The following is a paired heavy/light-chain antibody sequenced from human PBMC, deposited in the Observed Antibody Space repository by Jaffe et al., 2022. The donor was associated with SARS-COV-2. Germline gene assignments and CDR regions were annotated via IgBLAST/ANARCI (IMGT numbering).Light chain of an antibody. CDR1: QGISSY. CDR3: QQLNSYPLL. CDR2: AAS. Sequence: DIQLTQSPSFLSASVGDRVTITCRASQGISSYLAWYQQKPGKAPKLLIYAASTLQSGVPSRFSGSGSGTEFTLTISSLQPEDFATYYCQQLNSYPLLFGPGTKVDIK. J-gene: IGKJ3*01. V-gene: IGKV1-9*01.
Heavy chain of an antibody. CDR3: ASCLYGSGWYPGYWYFDL. J-gene: IGHJ2*01. CDR1: GFTFSSYS. Sequence: EVQLVESGGGLVKPGGSLRLSCAASGFTFSSYSMNWVRQAPGKGLEWVSSISSSSSYIYYADSVKGRFTISRDNAKNSLYLQMNSLRAEDTAVYYCASCLYGSGWYPGYWYFDLWGRGTLVTVSS. CDR2: ISSSSSYI. D-gene: IGHD6-19*01. V-gene: IGHV3-21*01.